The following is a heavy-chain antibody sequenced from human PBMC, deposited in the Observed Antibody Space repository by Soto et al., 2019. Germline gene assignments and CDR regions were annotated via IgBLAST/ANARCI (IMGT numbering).Heavy chain of an antibody. CDR1: AVYFSSNA. V-gene: IGHV1-69*06. CDR2: IIPYFHTA. J-gene: IGHJ3*02. CDR3: ARLNGPYGVTSRGVCDI. D-gene: IGHD3-10*01. Sequence: QVQLVQSGAEVKKPGSSVKVSCKASAVYFSSNALTWVRQVPGQGLEWMGGIIPYFHTANYAQKFQGRVTITADKWTSTAYIELTSLRSENTALSYCARLNGPYGVTSRGVCDIWGQGTMVTVSS.